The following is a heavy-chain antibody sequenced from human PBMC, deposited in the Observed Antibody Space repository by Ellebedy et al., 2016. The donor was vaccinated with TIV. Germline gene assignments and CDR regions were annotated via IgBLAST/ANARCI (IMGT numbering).Heavy chain of an antibody. V-gene: IGHV3-66*01. CDR1: GFFVSNNY. J-gene: IGHJ3*02. CDR3: AREEAEIWFGELLHGAFDI. CDR2: LYSDGSA. D-gene: IGHD3-10*01. Sequence: GGSLRLSCAASGFFVSNNYMSWVRQAPGKGLEWVSILYSDGSAYYADSVLGRFSILRDISKNTLYLEMNSLRVEDTAVYYCAREEAEIWFGELLHGAFDIWGQGTMVTVSS.